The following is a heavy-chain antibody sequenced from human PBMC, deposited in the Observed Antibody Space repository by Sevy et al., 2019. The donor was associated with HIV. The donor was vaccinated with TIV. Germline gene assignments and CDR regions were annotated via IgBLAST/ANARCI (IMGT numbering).Heavy chain of an antibody. CDR2: IDTDGSDT. J-gene: IGHJ6*03. CDR3: VRDRPGPKHYMDV. Sequence: GSLRLSCVASGFIFSTDWMHWVRQAPGKGLVWVSRIDTDGSDTSYAGSVKGRFTISRDNAKNTLYLQMNSLRAEDTAVYYCVRDRPGPKHYMDVWGKGTTVTVSS. V-gene: IGHV3-74*01. CDR1: GFIFSTDW.